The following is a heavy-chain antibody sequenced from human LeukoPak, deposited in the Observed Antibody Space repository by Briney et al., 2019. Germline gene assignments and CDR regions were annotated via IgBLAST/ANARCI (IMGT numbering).Heavy chain of an antibody. V-gene: IGHV1-8*01. CDR3: ARVLMCSPSIFDP. J-gene: IGHJ5*02. CDR1: GYTFTSYD. CDR2: MNPNSGNT. D-gene: IGHD2-2*01. Sequence: GASVKVSCKASGYTFTSYDINWVRQATGQGLEWMGWMNPNSGNTSYAQKFQGRVTMTRNTSISTAYMELSSLRSEDTAVYYCARVLMCSPSIFDPGGQGTLVTVSS.